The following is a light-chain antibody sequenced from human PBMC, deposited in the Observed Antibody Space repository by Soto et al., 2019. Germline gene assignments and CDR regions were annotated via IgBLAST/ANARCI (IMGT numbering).Light chain of an antibody. CDR2: KAS. J-gene: IGKJ1*01. CDR3: QQYNTLSGT. Sequence: DIQMTQSPSTLSASVGDRVTITCRASQDINKWLAWYQQKPGKAPKLLIYKASNLETGVPSRFSGSGSGTEYSLTISSLQPDDFESYYCQQYNTLSGTFGQGTKVDIK. V-gene: IGKV1-5*03. CDR1: QDINKW.